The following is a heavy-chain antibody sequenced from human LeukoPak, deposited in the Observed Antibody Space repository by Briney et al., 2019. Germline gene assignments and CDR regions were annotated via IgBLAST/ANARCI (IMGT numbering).Heavy chain of an antibody. CDR1: GGPISSDY. J-gene: IGHJ3*02. D-gene: IGHD6-13*01. CDR3: ARPGYAAAGDDAFDI. Sequence: SETLSLTCSVSGGPISSDYWSWIRQPPGKGLECIGHIYYSGSTNYNPSLKSRVTISEDTSKNQFSLKLSSVTAADTAVYYCARPGYAAAGDDAFDIWGQGTMVTVSS. V-gene: IGHV4-59*01. CDR2: IYYSGST.